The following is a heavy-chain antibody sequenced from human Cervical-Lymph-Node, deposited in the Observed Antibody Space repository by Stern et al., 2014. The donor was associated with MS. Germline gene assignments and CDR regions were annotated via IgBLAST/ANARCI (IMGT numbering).Heavy chain of an antibody. CDR3: ASHYYDIPDDADY. V-gene: IGHV1-69*01. CDR2: IIPIFGTA. Sequence: VQLVESGAEVKKPGSLVKVSCKASGGTFSSYAISWVRQAPGQGLEWMGGIIPIFGTANYAQKFQGRVTITADESTSTAYMELSSLRSEDTAVYYCASHYYDIPDDADYWGQGTLVTVSS. J-gene: IGHJ4*02. D-gene: IGHD3-22*01. CDR1: GGTFSSYA.